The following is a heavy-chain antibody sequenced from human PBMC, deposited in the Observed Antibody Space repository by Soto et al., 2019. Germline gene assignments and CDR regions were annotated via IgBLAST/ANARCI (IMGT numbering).Heavy chain of an antibody. V-gene: IGHV3-33*01. D-gene: IGHD3-16*01. Sequence: QVQLVESGGGVVQPGWSLRLSCATSGFTFSDYAMHWVRQAPGKGLEWVAVIRPDGSNRDYADSVKGRFTTPRDNSKKTLYLPMSLLTADDAAVELCAGVGRPNHRLTGFDNWGQGTLVTVSS. J-gene: IGHJ5*02. CDR1: GFTFSDYA. CDR3: AGVGRPNHRLTGFDN. CDR2: IRPDGSNR.